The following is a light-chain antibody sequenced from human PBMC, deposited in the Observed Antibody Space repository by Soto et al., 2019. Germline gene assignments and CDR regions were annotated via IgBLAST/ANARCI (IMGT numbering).Light chain of an antibody. CDR1: SSDVGGYDY. CDR3: SSYAGSNIGV. CDR2: EVT. V-gene: IGLV2-8*01. Sequence: QSALTQPPSASGSPGQSVTISCTGTSSDVGGYDYVSWYQHHPGKAPKLMIYEVTKLPSGVPDRFSGSKSGNTASLTVSGLQAEDEADYYCSSYAGSNIGVFGTGTKLTVL. J-gene: IGLJ1*01.